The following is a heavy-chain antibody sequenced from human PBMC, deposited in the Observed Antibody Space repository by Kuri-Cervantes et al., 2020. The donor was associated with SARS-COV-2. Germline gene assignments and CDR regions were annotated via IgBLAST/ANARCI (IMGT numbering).Heavy chain of an antibody. CDR3: ARTLASITGTYMDV. Sequence: SETLSLTCVVSDYSISSAYYWGWIRQPPGKGLEWIGNIFHTGNTYYNPSLKSRVTISVDTSKNQFSLKLSSVTAADTAVYYCARTLASITGTYMDVWGKGTTVTVSS. CDR1: DYSISSAYY. V-gene: IGHV4-38-2*01. D-gene: IGHD1-7*01. CDR2: IFHTGNT. J-gene: IGHJ6*03.